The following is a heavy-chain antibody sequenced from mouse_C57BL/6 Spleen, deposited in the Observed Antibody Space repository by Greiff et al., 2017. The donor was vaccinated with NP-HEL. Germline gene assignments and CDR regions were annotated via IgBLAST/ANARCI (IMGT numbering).Heavy chain of an antibody. D-gene: IGHD2-10*02. CDR1: GYTFTSYW. V-gene: IGHV1-64*01. CDR3: ATPYGNPFAY. J-gene: IGHJ3*01. CDR2: IHPNSGST. Sequence: QVQLKQPGAELVKPGASVKLSCKASGYTFTSYWMHWVKQRPGQGLEWIGMIHPNSGSTNYNEKFKSKATLTVDKSSSTAYMQLSSLTSEDAAVYCGATPYGNPFAYWGKGTLVTVSA.